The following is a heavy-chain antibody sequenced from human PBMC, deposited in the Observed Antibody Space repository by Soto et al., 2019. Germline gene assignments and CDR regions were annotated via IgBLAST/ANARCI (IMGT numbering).Heavy chain of an antibody. CDR3: ALGDNYVPPTPQDV. D-gene: IGHD3-16*01. Sequence: SETLSLTCTVSGGSISSYYWSWIRQPPGKGLERIGYISYSGSTNYNPSLKSRVTISVDTSKNQFSLKLTSVTAADTAVYYCALGDNYVPPTPQDVSGQGTSLIVSS. CDR1: GGSISSYY. V-gene: IGHV4-59*08. CDR2: ISYSGST. J-gene: IGHJ6*02.